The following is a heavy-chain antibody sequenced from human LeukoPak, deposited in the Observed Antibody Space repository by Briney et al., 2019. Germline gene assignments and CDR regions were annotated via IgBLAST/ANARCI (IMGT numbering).Heavy chain of an antibody. V-gene: IGHV4-59*01. J-gene: IGHJ6*04. D-gene: IGHD4-17*01. CDR2: IYYSGST. Sequence: SETLSLTYTVSGGSISSYYWSWIRQPPGKGLEWIGYIYYSGSTNYNPSLKSRVTISVDTSKNQFSLKLSSVTAADTAVYYCARAATQEIYGDYPNPYYYYYGMDVWGKGTTVTVSS. CDR1: GGSISSYY. CDR3: ARAATQEIYGDYPNPYYYYYGMDV.